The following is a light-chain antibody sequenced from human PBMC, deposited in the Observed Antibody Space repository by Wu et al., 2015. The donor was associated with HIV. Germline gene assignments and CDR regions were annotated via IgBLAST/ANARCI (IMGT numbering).Light chain of an antibody. CDR2: ATS. CDR1: QNFNSKY. CDR3: QQYGSSPPFN. Sequence: EIVLTQSPGTLSLSPGDRAILPCTASQNFNSKYLAWYQQKPGQTPRLLIYATSTRASGISDRFSGSGSGTEFTLTISRLEPEDFAVYYCQQYGSSPPFNFGQGTRLENK. V-gene: IGKV3-20*01. J-gene: IGKJ2*01.